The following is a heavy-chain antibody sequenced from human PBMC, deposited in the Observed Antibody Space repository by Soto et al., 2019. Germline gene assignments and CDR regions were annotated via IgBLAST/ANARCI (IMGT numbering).Heavy chain of an antibody. CDR3: AKATRPIAVAANTYYYYGMDV. CDR1: GFTFSSYA. CDR2: ISGSGGST. J-gene: IGHJ6*02. Sequence: GGSLRLSCAVSGFTFSSYAMSWVRQAPGKGLEWVSAISGSGGSTYYADSVKGRFTISRDNSKNTLYLQMNSLRAEDTAVYYCAKATRPIAVAANTYYYYGMDVWGQGTTVTVSS. V-gene: IGHV3-23*01. D-gene: IGHD6-19*01.